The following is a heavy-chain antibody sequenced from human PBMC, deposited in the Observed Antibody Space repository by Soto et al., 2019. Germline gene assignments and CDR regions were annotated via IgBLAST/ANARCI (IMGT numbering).Heavy chain of an antibody. V-gene: IGHV1-69*13. Sequence: SVKVSCKASGGTFSSYAISWVRQAPGQGLEWMGGIIPIFGTANYAQKFQGRVTITADESTSTAYMELSSLRSEDTAVYYCARDTLETSIAAAGTGWFDPWGQGTLVTVSS. CDR2: IIPIFGTA. CDR1: GGTFSSYA. CDR3: ARDTLETSIAAAGTGWFDP. D-gene: IGHD6-13*01. J-gene: IGHJ5*02.